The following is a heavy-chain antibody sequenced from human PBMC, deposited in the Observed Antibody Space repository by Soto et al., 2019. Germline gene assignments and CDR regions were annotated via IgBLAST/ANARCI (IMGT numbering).Heavy chain of an antibody. J-gene: IGHJ6*03. D-gene: IGHD3-10*01. V-gene: IGHV4-34*01. CDR2: INRSGST. CDR1: GGSFSGYY. CDR3: VKQRRTGSYYIGV. Sequence: QVQLQQWGAGLLKPSETLSLTCAVYGGSFSGYYWIWIRQPPGKGLECIGEINRSGSTTYNPSLNSRFTISIDPSKNHFSLKLSSVTAADTVVYSCVKQRRTGSYYIGVCGNGTTVTFSS.